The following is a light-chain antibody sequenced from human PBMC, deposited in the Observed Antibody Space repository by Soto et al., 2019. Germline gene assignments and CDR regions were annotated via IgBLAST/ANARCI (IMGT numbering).Light chain of an antibody. J-gene: IGLJ1*01. CDR2: NNY. Sequence: QSVLTQPPSASGTPGQRLTISCSGSSSNIGSKPVSWYQQLPGTAPKLLIYNNYQRPSGVPDRFSGSESGTSASLAISGLQSEDEADYFCAAWDDSLVGFVFGTGTKLTVL. CDR1: SSNIGSKP. V-gene: IGLV1-44*01. CDR3: AAWDDSLVGFV.